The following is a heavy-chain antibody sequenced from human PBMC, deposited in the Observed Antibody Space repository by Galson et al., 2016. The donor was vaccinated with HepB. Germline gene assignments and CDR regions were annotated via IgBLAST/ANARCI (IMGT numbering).Heavy chain of an antibody. CDR3: AKRLWVGGGYFDY. CDR1: GFTFSSYA. D-gene: IGHD3-10*01. CDR2: ISGSGSGGST. V-gene: IGHV3-23*01. Sequence: SLRLSCAASGFTFSSYAMSWVRQAPGKGLEWVSGISGSGSGGSTYYADCVKGRFTISRDNSKNTLDLQMDSLRVEDTAVYYCAKRLWVGGGYFDYWGQGTLVTVSS. J-gene: IGHJ4*02.